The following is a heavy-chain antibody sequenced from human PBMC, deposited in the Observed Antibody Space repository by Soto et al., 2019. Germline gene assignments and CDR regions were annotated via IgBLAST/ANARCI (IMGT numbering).Heavy chain of an antibody. Sequence: PGGSLRLSCAASGFTFSSYGMHWVRQPPGKGLEWVAVISYDGSNQDYADSVKGRFTISRDNPKNTLYLHMSSLRVEDTAVYYCAKSLYTSGYYYVPESSFDHWGQGALVTVSS. CDR2: ISYDGSNQ. CDR3: AKSLYTSGYYYVPESSFDH. D-gene: IGHD3-22*01. J-gene: IGHJ4*02. CDR1: GFTFSSYG. V-gene: IGHV3-30*18.